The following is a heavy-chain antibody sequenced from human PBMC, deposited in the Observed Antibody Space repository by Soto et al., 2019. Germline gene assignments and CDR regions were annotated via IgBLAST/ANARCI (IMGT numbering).Heavy chain of an antibody. Sequence: QVQLVESGGGVVQPGRSLRLSCAASGFTFSTYAMHWVRQAPGKGLEWVALISYDGSNTYYADSVKGRLTISRDNSKSTLNLQMTNXRAEDTAVYYCAKELAYCGGDCSPTYYYYYYGMDVWGQGTTVTVSS. CDR2: ISYDGSNT. D-gene: IGHD2-21*02. CDR1: GFTFSTYA. CDR3: AKELAYCGGDCSPTYYYYYYGMDV. V-gene: IGHV3-30*18. J-gene: IGHJ6*02.